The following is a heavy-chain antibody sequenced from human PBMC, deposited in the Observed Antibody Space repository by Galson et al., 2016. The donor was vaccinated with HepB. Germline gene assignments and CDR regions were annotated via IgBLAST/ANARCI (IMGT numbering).Heavy chain of an antibody. J-gene: IGHJ3*01. CDR1: VFIFANYG. V-gene: IGHV3-33*01. CDR2: VWYDGSNK. Sequence: SLRLSCAASVFIFANYGMHWVRQAPGKGLEWVALVWYDGSNKFYVDSVKGRFTISRDNSKNTVFLQMNSLRVEDTAVYFCARAPPGDDCSLCDPFDLWGQGTMVTVSS. D-gene: IGHD2-21*02. CDR3: ARAPPGDDCSLCDPFDL.